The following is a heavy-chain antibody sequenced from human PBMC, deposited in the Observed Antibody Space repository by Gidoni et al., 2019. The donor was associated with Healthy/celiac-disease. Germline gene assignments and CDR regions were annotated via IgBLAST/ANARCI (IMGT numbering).Heavy chain of an antibody. CDR2: IYYSGST. J-gene: IGHJ4*02. V-gene: IGHV4-59*01. D-gene: IGHD3-22*01. CDR3: ARTLYYYDSRGYYS. Sequence: QVQLQESGPGLVKPSETLSLTCTVSGGSISSYYWSWIRQPPGKGLEWIGYIYYSGSTNYNPSLKSRVTISVDTSKNQFSLKLSSVTAADTAVYYCARTLYYYDSRGYYSWGQGTLVTVSS. CDR1: GGSISSYY.